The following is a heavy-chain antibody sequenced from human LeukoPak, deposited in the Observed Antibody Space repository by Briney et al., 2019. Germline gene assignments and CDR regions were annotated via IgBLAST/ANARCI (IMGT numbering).Heavy chain of an antibody. J-gene: IGHJ4*02. Sequence: GGSLRLSCVVSGLTSSNYAMHGVRQAPGKGLEWVAVISNAGSNEFSGDSVKGRFTISRDNSKNTLYLQTNSLSAEDTAGYYCPSYQSPKISGSGCDYWGQGTLVRVPS. CDR3: PSYQSPKISGSGCDY. CDR2: ISNAGSNE. CDR1: GLTSSNYA. V-gene: IGHV3-30-3*01. D-gene: IGHD3-22*01.